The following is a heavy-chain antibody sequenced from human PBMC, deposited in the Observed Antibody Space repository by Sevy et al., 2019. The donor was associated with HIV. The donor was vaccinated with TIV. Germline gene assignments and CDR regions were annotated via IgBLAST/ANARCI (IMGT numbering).Heavy chain of an antibody. J-gene: IGHJ3*02. Sequence: ASVKVSCKASGYTFTGYYMHWVRQAPGQGLEWMGWINPNSGGTNYAQKFQGRVTMTRDTSISTAYMELSRLRSDDTAVYYCARLRQEDDYGRDAFDIWGQGTMVTVSS. CDR3: ARLRQEDDYGRDAFDI. CDR2: INPNSGGT. CDR1: GYTFTGYY. V-gene: IGHV1-2*02. D-gene: IGHD4-17*01.